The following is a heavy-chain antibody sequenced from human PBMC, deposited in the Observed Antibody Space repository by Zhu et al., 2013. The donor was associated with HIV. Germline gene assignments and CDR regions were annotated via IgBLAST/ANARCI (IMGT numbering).Heavy chain of an antibody. J-gene: IGHJ4*02. V-gene: IGHV1-24*01. CDR1: GYTFTDYY. Sequence: QVQLVQSGAEVKKPGASVKVSCKASGYTFTDYYIHWVRLAPGQGLEWMGGFDPEDGETIYAQKFQGRVTMTEDTSTDTAYMELSSLTSEDTAVYYCARGQWELPLXHEYWGQGTLVTVSS. CDR3: ARGQWELPLXHEY. D-gene: IGHD1-26*01. CDR2: FDPEDGET.